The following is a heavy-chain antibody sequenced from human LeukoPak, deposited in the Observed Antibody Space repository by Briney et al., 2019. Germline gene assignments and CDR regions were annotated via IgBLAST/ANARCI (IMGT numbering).Heavy chain of an antibody. CDR3: AKGAPVNWFDP. V-gene: IGHV3-23*01. Sequence: PGGSLRLSCAASGFTFNNYAISWVRQAPGKGLEWVSTISGSGSTYYADSVKGRFTISRDNSKNTLSLQMNSLRAEGTAVYYCAKGAPVNWFDPWGQGTLVTVSS. J-gene: IGHJ5*02. CDR1: GFTFNNYA. CDR2: ISGSGST.